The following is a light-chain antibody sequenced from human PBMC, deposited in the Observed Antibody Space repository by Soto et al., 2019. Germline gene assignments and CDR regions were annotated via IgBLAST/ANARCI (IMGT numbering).Light chain of an antibody. CDR2: AAS. Sequence: DIQMTQSPSSLSASVGVRVTITCRASQSITTYLNWYRQKPGKAPKLLIYAASSLQSGVPSRFSGSGSETEFTLSISSLQPEDFATYFCQQIYSAPLTFGGGTKVDIK. CDR1: QSITTY. V-gene: IGKV1-39*01. J-gene: IGKJ4*01. CDR3: QQIYSAPLT.